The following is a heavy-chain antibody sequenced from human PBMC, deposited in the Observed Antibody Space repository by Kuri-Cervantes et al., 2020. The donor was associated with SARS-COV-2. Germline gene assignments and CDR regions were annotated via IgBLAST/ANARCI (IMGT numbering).Heavy chain of an antibody. CDR2: IYYSGST. V-gene: IGHV4-59*01. CDR3: ARILEPPYCSGGSCNEPYYYYGMDV. D-gene: IGHD2-15*01. J-gene: IGHJ6*02. Sequence: SETLSLTCTVSGGSISSYYWSWIRQPPGKGLEWIGYIYYSGSTNYNPSLKSRVTISVDTSKNQFSLKLSSVTAVDTATYYCARILEPPYCSGGSCNEPYYYYGMDVWGQGTTVTVSS. CDR1: GGSISSYY.